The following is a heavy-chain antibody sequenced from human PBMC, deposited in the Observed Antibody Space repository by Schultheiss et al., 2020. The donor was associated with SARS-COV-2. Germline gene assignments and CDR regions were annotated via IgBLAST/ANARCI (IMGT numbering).Heavy chain of an antibody. CDR3: ARADYGDYYYYGMDV. J-gene: IGHJ6*02. Sequence: GGSLRLSCAASGFTFSSYGMHWVRQAPGKGLEWVAVISYDGSNKYYADSVKGRFTISRDNAKNSLYLQMNSLRAEDTAVYYCARADYGDYYYYGMDVWGQGTTVTVSS. D-gene: IGHD4-17*01. CDR2: ISYDGSNK. CDR1: GFTFSSYG. V-gene: IGHV3-30*03.